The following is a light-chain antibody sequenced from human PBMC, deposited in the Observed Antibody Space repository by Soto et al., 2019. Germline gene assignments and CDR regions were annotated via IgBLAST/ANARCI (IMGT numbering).Light chain of an antibody. CDR2: DAS. J-gene: IGKJ2*01. CDR3: QQYGIAPFT. CDR1: QSVSSSY. Sequence: EIVLTQSPATLSLSPGERATLSCGASQSVSSSYLAWYQQKPGLAPRLLIYDASSRATGIPDRFSGSGSGTDFTLTISRLEHEDFAVYYCQQYGIAPFTFGQGTKLEIK. V-gene: IGKV3D-20*01.